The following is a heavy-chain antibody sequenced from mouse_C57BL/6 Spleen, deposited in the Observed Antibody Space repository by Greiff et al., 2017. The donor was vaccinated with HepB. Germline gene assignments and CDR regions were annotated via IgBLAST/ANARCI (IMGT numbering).Heavy chain of an antibody. CDR2: ISYDGSN. J-gene: IGHJ3*01. Sequence: EVKLLESGPGLVKPSQSLSLTCSVTGYSITSGYYWNWIRQFPGNKLEWMGYISYDGSNNYNPSLKNRISITRDTSKNQFFLKLNSVTTEDTATYYCARDSSGYRAWFAYWGQGTLVTVSA. CDR3: ARDSSGYRAWFAY. V-gene: IGHV3-6*01. CDR1: GYSITSGYY. D-gene: IGHD3-2*02.